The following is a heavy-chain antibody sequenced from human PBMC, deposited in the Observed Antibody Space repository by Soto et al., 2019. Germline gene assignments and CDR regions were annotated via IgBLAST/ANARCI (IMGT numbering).Heavy chain of an antibody. CDR1: GYTFTSYG. CDR3: ARGDNYDRSGYYYYX. V-gene: IGHV1-18*04. CDR2: IGAYNGNT. J-gene: IGHJ4*02. Sequence: SVKVSCKASGYTFTSYGISWVRQAPGQGLEWMGLIGAYNGNTNYAKKLKGRVTMTTDTSTSTAYMELRSLRSDDTAVYYCARGDNYDRSGYYYYXWGQGTLVTVSX. D-gene: IGHD3-22*01.